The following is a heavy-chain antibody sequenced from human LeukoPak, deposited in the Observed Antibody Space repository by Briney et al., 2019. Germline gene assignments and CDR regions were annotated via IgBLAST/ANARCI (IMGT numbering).Heavy chain of an antibody. CDR2: IYHSGST. D-gene: IGHD2-2*01. CDR1: GGSISGGGYY. J-gene: IGHJ4*02. Sequence: SGTLSLTCTVSGGSISGGGYYWSWIRQPPGKGLEWIGYIYHSGSTYYNPSLKSRVTISVDRSKNQFSLKLSSVTAADTAVYYCATYQLPKTRYFDYWGQGTLVTVSS. CDR3: ATYQLPKTRYFDY. V-gene: IGHV4-30-2*01.